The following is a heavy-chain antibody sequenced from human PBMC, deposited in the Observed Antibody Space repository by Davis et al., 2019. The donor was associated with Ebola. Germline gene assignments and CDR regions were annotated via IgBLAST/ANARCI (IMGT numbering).Heavy chain of an antibody. CDR2: INPNSGGT. CDR1: GYTFTGYY. CDR3: ARVGSYGYVPSYYYYGMDV. D-gene: IGHD5-18*01. V-gene: IGHV1-2*06. Sequence: ASVTVSCKASGYTFTGYYMHWVRQAPGQGLEWMGRINPNSGGTNYAQKFQGRVTMTRDTSISTAYMELSRLRSDDTAVYYCARVGSYGYVPSYYYYGMDVWGKGTTVTVSS. J-gene: IGHJ6*04.